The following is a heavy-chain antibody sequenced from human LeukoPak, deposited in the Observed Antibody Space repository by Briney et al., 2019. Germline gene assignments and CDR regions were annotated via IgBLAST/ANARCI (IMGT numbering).Heavy chain of an antibody. CDR1: GFTFSSYA. D-gene: IGHD5-18*01. J-gene: IGHJ4*02. CDR2: ISGSGGST. V-gene: IGHV3-23*01. CDR3: AKDEDPYNVDTSFDY. Sequence: PGGSLRLSCAASGFTFSSYAMSWVRQAPGKGLEWVSAISGSGGSTYYADSVKGRFAISRDNSKNTLYLQMNSLRAEDTAVYYCAKDEDPYNVDTSFDYWGQGTLVTVSS.